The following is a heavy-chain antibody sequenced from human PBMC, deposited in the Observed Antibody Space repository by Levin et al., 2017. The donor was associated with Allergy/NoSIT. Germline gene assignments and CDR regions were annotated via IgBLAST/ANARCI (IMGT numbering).Heavy chain of an antibody. J-gene: IGHJ4*02. V-gene: IGHV1-69*04. D-gene: IGHD5-18*01. Sequence: RASVKVSCKASGGTFSSYAISWVRQAPGQGLEWMGRIIPILGIANYAQKFQGRVTITADKSTSTAYMELSSLRSEDTAVYYCAREGSVTAMAPGAFDYWGQGTLVTVSS. CDR1: GGTFSSYA. CDR3: AREGSVTAMAPGAFDY. CDR2: IIPILGIA.